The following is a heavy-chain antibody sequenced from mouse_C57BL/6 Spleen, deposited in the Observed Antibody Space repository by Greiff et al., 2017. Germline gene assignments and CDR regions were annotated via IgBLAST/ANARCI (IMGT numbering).Heavy chain of an antibody. CDR2: IYPGDGDT. V-gene: IGHV1-82*01. Sequence: QVQLKQSGAELVKPGASVKISCKASGYAFSSSWMNWVKQRPGQGLEWIGRIYPGDGDTNYNGKFKGKATMTADKSSSTAYMQLSSLTSEDSAVYFCARSGYDAMDYWGQGTSVTVSS. J-gene: IGHJ4*01. CDR3: ARSGYDAMDY. CDR1: GYAFSSSW.